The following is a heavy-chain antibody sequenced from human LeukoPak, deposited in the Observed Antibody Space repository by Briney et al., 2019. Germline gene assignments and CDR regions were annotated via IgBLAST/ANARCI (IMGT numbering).Heavy chain of an antibody. V-gene: IGHV3-53*05. CDR2: IYVGGSR. Sequence: GGSLRLSCAASGFTVSSNYMSWVRQAPGKGLEWVSVIYVGGSRYYSDSVKGRFTISRDNSKNTLYLQMNNLRAEDTAVYYCAREYTIFGVIVNYYYYGMDVWGQGTTVTVSS. CDR3: AREYTIFGVIVNYYYYGMDV. D-gene: IGHD3-3*01. CDR1: GFTVSSNY. J-gene: IGHJ6*02.